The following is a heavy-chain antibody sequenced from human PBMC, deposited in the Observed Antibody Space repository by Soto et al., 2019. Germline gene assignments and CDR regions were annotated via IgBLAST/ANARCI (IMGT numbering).Heavy chain of an antibody. V-gene: IGHV1-18*01. CDR2: ISPYTGNT. Sequence: QVQLVQSGDEVKKPGASVKVSCKASGYIFVNNGIAWVRQAPGQGLEWMGWISPYTGNTHSATKIQGRLTMTTDTSTSTAYMDLGSLTSDDTAVYYCVMVDNYVTPTPQDVWGQGTTVTVSS. CDR1: GYIFVNNG. CDR3: VMVDNYVTPTPQDV. D-gene: IGHD3-16*01. J-gene: IGHJ6*02.